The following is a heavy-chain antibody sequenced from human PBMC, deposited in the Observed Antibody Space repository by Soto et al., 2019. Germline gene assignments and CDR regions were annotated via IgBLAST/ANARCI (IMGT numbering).Heavy chain of an antibody. D-gene: IGHD3-22*01. J-gene: IGHJ4*02. Sequence: HEHLVQSGAEVKRPGASLKVSCKASGYSFTGYYIHWVRQAPGQGLEWMGWINPDSGATNYEQNFPGRVTLTSDTSSSTASMDLTSLTFGDTAVYYCARCDEGAGGYPVPDFVYWGQGTLVIVSS. CDR2: INPDSGAT. V-gene: IGHV1-2*02. CDR3: ARCDEGAGGYPVPDFVY. CDR1: GYSFTGYY.